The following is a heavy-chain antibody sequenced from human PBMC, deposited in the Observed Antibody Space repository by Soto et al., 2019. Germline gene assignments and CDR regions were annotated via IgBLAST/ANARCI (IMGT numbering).Heavy chain of an antibody. D-gene: IGHD3-3*01. J-gene: IGHJ6*02. CDR3: ARVGYDFWSGYLSYGMDV. V-gene: IGHV4-59*01. CDR2: IYYSGST. Sequence: SETLSLTCTVSGGSISSYYWSWIRQPPGKGLEWIGYIYYSGSTNYNPSLKSRVTISVDTSKNQFSLKLSSVTAADTAVYYCARVGYDFWSGYLSYGMDVWGQGTTVT. CDR1: GGSISSYY.